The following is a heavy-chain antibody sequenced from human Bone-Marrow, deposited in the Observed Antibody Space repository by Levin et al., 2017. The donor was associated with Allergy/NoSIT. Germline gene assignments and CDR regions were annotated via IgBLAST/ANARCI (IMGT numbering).Heavy chain of an antibody. CDR2: INWDGDST. CDR3: TRGSYSSSTSTPDH. CDR1: GFTFDDYG. J-gene: IGHJ4*02. V-gene: IGHV3-20*01. Sequence: RPGGSLRLSCAASGFTFDDYGMSWVRQAPGKGLEWVSGINWDGDSTGYVDSVHGRFTISRDNARKSLYLQMNSLRVEDTALYHCTRGSYSSSTSTPDHWGQGTLVTVS. D-gene: IGHD6-6*01.